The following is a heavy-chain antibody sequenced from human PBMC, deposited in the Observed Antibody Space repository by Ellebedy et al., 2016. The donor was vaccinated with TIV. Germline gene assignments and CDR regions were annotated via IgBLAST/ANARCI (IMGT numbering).Heavy chain of an antibody. CDR1: GYTFTSYY. CDR2: INPSGGST. V-gene: IGHV1-46*01. CDR3: ARLYSDTAMVNRPMGLVWYFDY. Sequence: AASVKVSCKASGYTFTSYYMHWVRQAPGQGLEWMGIINPSGGSTSYAQKFQGRVTMTRDTSTSTVYMELSSLRSEDTAVYYCARLYSDTAMVNRPMGLVWYFDYWGQGTLVTVSS. D-gene: IGHD5-18*01. J-gene: IGHJ4*02.